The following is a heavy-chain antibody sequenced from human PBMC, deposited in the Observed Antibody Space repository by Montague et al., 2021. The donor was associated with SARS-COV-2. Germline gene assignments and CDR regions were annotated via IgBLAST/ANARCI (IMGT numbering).Heavy chain of an antibody. D-gene: IGHD6-19*01. CDR3: AREKQWLWSVYYYYGMAV. CDR1: GDSVAGLRGG. V-gene: IGHV6-1*01. J-gene: IGHJ6*02. CDR2: LHFESKKYN. Sequence: CAISGDSVAGLRGGSDEHTYELPSHEDFVCRLHFESKKYNDYALSVKSRITINPDTSKNQFSLQLNSVTPEDTAVYYCAREKQWLWSVYYYYGMAVWGQGTTVTVSS.